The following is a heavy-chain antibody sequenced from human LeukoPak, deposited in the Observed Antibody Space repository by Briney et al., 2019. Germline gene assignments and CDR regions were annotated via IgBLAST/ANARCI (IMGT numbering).Heavy chain of an antibody. CDR1: GFTFSSYS. Sequence: GGSLRLSCAASGFTFSSYSMNWVRQAPGKGLEWVSSISSSSSYIYYADSVKGRFTISRDNAKNPLYLQMNSPRAEDTAVYYCARLSGSSSWIGYYYYGMDVWGQGTTVTVSS. D-gene: IGHD6-13*01. CDR2: ISSSSSYI. CDR3: ARLSGSSSWIGYYYYGMDV. J-gene: IGHJ6*02. V-gene: IGHV3-21*01.